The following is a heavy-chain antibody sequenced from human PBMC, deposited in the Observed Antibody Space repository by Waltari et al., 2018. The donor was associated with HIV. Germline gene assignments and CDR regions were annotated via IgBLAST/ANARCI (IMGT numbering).Heavy chain of an antibody. CDR1: GFTLSYYG. Sequence: QVHLVESGGGVAQPGRSLKLSCAASGFTLSYYGMHWVRQAPGKGLEWVAVISGTNKVYGDSVKGRFTISRDNSENTLFLQMNSLRPEDTAMYYCAKDMRGVAVAGTDRWGQGTLVIVSS. CDR2: ISGTNK. V-gene: IGHV3-30*18. CDR3: AKDMRGVAVAGTDR. D-gene: IGHD6-19*01. J-gene: IGHJ5*02.